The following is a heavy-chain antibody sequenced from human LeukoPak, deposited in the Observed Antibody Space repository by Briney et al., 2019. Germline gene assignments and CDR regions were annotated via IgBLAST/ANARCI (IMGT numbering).Heavy chain of an antibody. J-gene: IGHJ4*02. Sequence: LRLSCAASGFTFSDYYMSWIRQAPGKGLEWIGYIYHSGSTYYNPSLKSRVTISVDRSKNQFSLKLSSVTAADTAVYYCARCIKGGHFDYWGQGTLVTVSS. V-gene: IGHV4-30-2*01. CDR1: GFTFSDYY. CDR3: ARCIKGGHFDY. D-gene: IGHD3-10*01. CDR2: IYHSGST.